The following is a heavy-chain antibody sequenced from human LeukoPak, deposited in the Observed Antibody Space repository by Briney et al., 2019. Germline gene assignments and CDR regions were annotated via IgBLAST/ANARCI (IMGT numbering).Heavy chain of an antibody. CDR1: GGSISSYY. CDR2: IYYSGST. Sequence: PSETLSLTCTVSGGSISSYYWSWIRQPPGKGLEWIGYIYYSGSTNYNPSLKSRVTISVDTSKIQFSLKLTSVTAADTAVYYCARRSLGEWYFDIWGRGTLVTVSS. CDR3: ARRSLGEWYFDI. V-gene: IGHV4-59*08. J-gene: IGHJ2*01. D-gene: IGHD6-19*01.